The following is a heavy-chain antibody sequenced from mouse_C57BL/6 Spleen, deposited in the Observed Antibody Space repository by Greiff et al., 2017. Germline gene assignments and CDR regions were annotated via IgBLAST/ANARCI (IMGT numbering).Heavy chain of an antibody. J-gene: IGHJ1*03. CDR3: ARFENYGSSYGYFDG. V-gene: IGHV1-61*01. D-gene: IGHD1-1*01. CDR1: GYTFTSYW. Sequence: QVQLQQPGAELVRPGSSVKLSCKASGYTFTSYWMDWVKQRPGQGLEWIGNIYPSDSETHYNQKFKDKSTLTVDKSSSTAYMQLSSLTSEDSAVYYCARFENYGSSYGYFDGWGTGTTVTVSS. CDR2: IYPSDSET.